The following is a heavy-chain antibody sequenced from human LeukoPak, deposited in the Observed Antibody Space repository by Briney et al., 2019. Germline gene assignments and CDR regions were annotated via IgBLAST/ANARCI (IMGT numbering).Heavy chain of an antibody. CDR2: ISASSGVI. D-gene: IGHD5-12*01. CDR1: GFTFSSYA. CDR3: AKSYNGYESKPDY. J-gene: IGHJ4*02. V-gene: IGHV3-23*01. Sequence: PGGSLRLSCAASGFTFSSYAMSWVRQAPGKGLEWVSVISASSGVIHYADSVEGRFTISRDNSKNTLYLQMSSLRAEDTAVYYCAKSYNGYESKPDYWGQGTLVTVSS.